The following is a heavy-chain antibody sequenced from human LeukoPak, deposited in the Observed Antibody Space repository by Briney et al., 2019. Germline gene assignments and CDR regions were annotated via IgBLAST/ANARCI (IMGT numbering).Heavy chain of an antibody. D-gene: IGHD3-10*01. CDR3: ARGRELLWFGKSNDY. V-gene: IGHV1-46*01. CDR2: INPSGGST. CDR1: GYTFTSYY. Sequence: ASVKVSCKASGYTFTSYYMHWVRQAPGQGLEWMGIINPSGGSTSYAQKFQGRVTMTRDTSTSTVYMELSSLRSEDTAVYYCARGRELLWFGKSNDYWGQGTLVTVSS. J-gene: IGHJ4*02.